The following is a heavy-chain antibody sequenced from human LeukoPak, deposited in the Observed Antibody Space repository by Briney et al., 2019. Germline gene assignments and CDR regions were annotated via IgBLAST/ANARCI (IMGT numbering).Heavy chain of an antibody. V-gene: IGHV3-30-3*01. CDR1: GFTFSRYA. CDR3: ARSKVVVTAIDY. Sequence: PGRSLRLSCAASGFTFSRYAMHWVRQAPGKGLEWVAVISYDGSNKYYADSVKGRFTISRDNSKNTLYLQMNSLRAEDTAVYYCARSKVVVTAIDYWGQGTLVTVSS. CDR2: ISYDGSNK. D-gene: IGHD2-21*02. J-gene: IGHJ4*02.